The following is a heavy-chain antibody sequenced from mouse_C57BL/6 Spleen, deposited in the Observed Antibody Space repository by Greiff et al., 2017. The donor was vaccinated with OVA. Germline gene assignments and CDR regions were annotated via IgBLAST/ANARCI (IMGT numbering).Heavy chain of an antibody. J-gene: IGHJ4*01. V-gene: IGHV5-9-1*02. CDR3: TRVYGNYDAMDY. CDR1: GFTFSSYA. D-gene: IGHD2-1*01. CDR2: ISSGGDYI. Sequence: EVQVVESGEGLVKPGGSLKLSCAASGFTFSSYAMSWVRQTPEKRLEWVAYISSGGDYIYYADTVKGRFTISRDNARNTLYLQMSSLKSEDTAMYYCTRVYGNYDAMDYWGQGTSVTVSS.